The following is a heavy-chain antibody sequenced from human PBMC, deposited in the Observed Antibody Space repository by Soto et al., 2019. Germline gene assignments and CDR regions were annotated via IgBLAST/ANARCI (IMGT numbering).Heavy chain of an antibody. Sequence: VQLVESGGGLVQPGGSLRLSCVASEFSFSTYWMHWVRQAPGKGLMWVARIDTTGSTTTYADSVQGPFTISRDNAKNTMYLQMNSVRDEDTAIYFCASVSAAQYYYGMDAWGQGTKGTVS. D-gene: IGHD2-15*01. CDR3: ASVSAAQYYYGMDA. CDR1: EFSFSTYW. V-gene: IGHV3-74*01. CDR2: IDTTGSTT. J-gene: IGHJ6*02.